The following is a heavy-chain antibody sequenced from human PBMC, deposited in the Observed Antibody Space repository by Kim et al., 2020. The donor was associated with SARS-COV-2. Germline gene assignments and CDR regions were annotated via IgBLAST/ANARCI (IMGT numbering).Heavy chain of an antibody. D-gene: IGHD6-6*01. J-gene: IGHJ1*01. CDR2: IDGDGSFM. CDR3: MREQSN. Sequence: GGSLRLSCEASGFRFSDYYMRWIRQAPGKGLEWVAYIDGDGSFMKYADSVNGRFSISRDNANKSLSLQMNSLRPEDTAVYYCMREQSNWGEGTIVSVSS. V-gene: IGHV3-11*01. CDR1: GFRFSDYY.